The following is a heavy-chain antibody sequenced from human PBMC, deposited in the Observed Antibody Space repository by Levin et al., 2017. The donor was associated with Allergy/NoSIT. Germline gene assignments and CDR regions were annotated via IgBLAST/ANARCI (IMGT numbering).Heavy chain of an antibody. D-gene: IGHD1-26*01. CDR3: ASSGFSGSYNYYYYGMDV. CDR2: MNPNSGNT. Sequence: ASVKVSCKASGYTFTSYDINWVRQATGQGLEWMGWMNPNSGNTGYAQKFQGRVTMTRNTSISTAYMELSSLRSEDTAVYYCASSGFSGSYNYYYYGMDVWGQGTTVTVSS. V-gene: IGHV1-8*01. CDR1: GYTFTSYD. J-gene: IGHJ6*02.